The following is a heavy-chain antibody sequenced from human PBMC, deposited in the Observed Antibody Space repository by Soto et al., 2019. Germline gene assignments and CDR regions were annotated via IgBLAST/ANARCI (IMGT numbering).Heavy chain of an antibody. J-gene: IGHJ4*02. D-gene: IGHD5-18*01. Sequence: SETLSLTCPVSGVSISSYYWSWIRQPPGKGLEWIGYIYYSGSTNYNPSLKSRVTISVDTSKNQFSLKLSSVTAADTAVYYCARVRLSGYSYGRNFDYWGQGTLVTVSS. CDR1: GVSISSYY. CDR3: ARVRLSGYSYGRNFDY. CDR2: IYYSGST. V-gene: IGHV4-59*12.